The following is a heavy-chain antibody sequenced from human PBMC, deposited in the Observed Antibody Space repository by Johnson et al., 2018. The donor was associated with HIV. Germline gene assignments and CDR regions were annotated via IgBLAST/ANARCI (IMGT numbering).Heavy chain of an antibody. Sequence: VQLVESVGGVVQPGRSLRLSCAASEFTFSAFGMHWVRQAPGKGLEWVSYISSSRSTIYYAASVGGRFTISRDNSKNTVYLQMNSLRNEDTSVYFCAKDTYGPLDAFDVWGQGTMVTVSS. D-gene: IGHD3-16*01. V-gene: IGHV3-48*02. CDR2: ISSSRSTI. CDR3: AKDTYGPLDAFDV. J-gene: IGHJ3*01. CDR1: EFTFSAFG.